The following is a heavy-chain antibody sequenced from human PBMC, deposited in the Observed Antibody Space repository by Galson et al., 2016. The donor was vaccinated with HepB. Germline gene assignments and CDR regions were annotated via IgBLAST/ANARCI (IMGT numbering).Heavy chain of an antibody. Sequence: QSGAEVKKSGESLKISCKGSGENLSTFNKNWIAWVRQMSGKGLELMGIIYPGDSYTTYSPSFEGQVTISADKSISTAYLQWSSLKTADSGPYYCAGGYGSGVNAFNLWGQGTVVTVS. D-gene: IGHD3-10*01. CDR2: IYPGDSYT. CDR3: AGGYGSGVNAFNL. CDR1: GENLSTFNKNW. J-gene: IGHJ3*01. V-gene: IGHV5-51*01.